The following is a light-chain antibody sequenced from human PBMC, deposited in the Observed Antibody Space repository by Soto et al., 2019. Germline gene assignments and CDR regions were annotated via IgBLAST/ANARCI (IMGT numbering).Light chain of an antibody. J-gene: IGKJ2*01. V-gene: IGKV1-39*01. Sequence: DIQMTQSPSSLSASVGDRVTITCRASRIISSFLNWYQQEPGKAPKLLIYGASSLQRGVPSRFSGGGSGTDFTLTIGSLQPEDFATYYCQQSYSTPYTFGQGTELEIK. CDR3: QQSYSTPYT. CDR2: GAS. CDR1: RIISSF.